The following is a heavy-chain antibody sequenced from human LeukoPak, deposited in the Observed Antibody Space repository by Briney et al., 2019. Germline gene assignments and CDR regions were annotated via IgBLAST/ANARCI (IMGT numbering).Heavy chain of an antibody. CDR2: IYTSGST. Sequence: PSQTLSLTCTVSGGSISSGSYYWSWIRQPAGKGLEWIGRIYTSGSTNYNPSLKSRVTISVDTSKNQFSLKLSSVTAADTAVYYCARGSRRVRGGYYYYYMDVWGKGTTVTVSS. CDR3: ARGSRRVRGGYYYYYMDV. V-gene: IGHV4-61*02. J-gene: IGHJ6*03. CDR1: GGSISSGSYY. D-gene: IGHD3-10*01.